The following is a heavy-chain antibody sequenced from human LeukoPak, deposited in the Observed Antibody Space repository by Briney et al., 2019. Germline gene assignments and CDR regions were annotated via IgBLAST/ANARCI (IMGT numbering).Heavy chain of an antibody. CDR2: ISGSGGST. V-gene: IGHV3-23*01. CDR1: GFTFSNYA. CDR3: AKNRLGVVTEFDY. J-gene: IGHJ4*02. Sequence: GGSLRLSCAASGFTFSNYAMAWVRQAPGKGLEWVSVISGSGGSTYYADSVKGRLTISRDNSKNMLYLQMNSLRAEDAAVYYCAKNRLGVVTEFDYWGQGTQVTVSS. D-gene: IGHD3-3*01.